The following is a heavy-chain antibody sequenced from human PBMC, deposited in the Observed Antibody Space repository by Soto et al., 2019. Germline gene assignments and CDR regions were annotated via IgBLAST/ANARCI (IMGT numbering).Heavy chain of an antibody. CDR2: IYATGTT. V-gene: IGHV4-4*07. CDR1: GASISGFY. CDR3: VRDGTKTLRDWFDP. Sequence: PSETLSLTCTVSGASISGFYWSWIRKSAGKGLEWIGRIYATGTTDYNPSLKSRVMMSVDASKKQFSLKLRSVTAADTAVYYCVRDGTKTLRDWFDPWGQGISVTVSS. J-gene: IGHJ5*02. D-gene: IGHD1-1*01.